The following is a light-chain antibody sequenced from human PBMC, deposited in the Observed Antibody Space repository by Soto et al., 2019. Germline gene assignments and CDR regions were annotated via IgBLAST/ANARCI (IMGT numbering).Light chain of an antibody. Sequence: DIVMTQSPDSLAVSLGERAAINCKSTQSVLYNSNNKNYLAWYQQKPGQPPKLLIYWASTRESGVPDRFSGSGSGTDFTLTISSLQAEDVAVYYCQQYYSTPQTFGQGTKVEL. V-gene: IGKV4-1*01. CDR1: QSVLYNSNNKNY. J-gene: IGKJ1*01. CDR3: QQYYSTPQT. CDR2: WAS.